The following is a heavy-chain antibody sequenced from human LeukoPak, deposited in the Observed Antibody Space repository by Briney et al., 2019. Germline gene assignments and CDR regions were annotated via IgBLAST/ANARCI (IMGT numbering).Heavy chain of an antibody. CDR1: GGSISSYY. CDR2: IYYSGNT. CDR3: ARDIVGVTRAFGY. Sequence: PSETLSLTCTVSGGSISSYYWSWIRQPPGKGLEWIGYIYYSGNTNYNPSLNSRVTMSVDTSKNQFSLKLSSVTAADTAVYYCARDIVGVTRAFGYWGQGTLATGSS. V-gene: IGHV4-59*01. D-gene: IGHD1-26*01. J-gene: IGHJ4*02.